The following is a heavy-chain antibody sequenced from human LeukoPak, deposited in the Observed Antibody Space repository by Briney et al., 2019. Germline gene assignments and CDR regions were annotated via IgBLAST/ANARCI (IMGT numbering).Heavy chain of an antibody. J-gene: IGHJ4*02. D-gene: IGHD2-2*01. CDR3: AREEGYCSSTICSAPFDY. Sequence: ASVKVSCKASGYTFTVYYMHWVRQAPGQGLEWMGWINPNSGGTKYAQKFQGRVTMTRDTSISTVYMEVSRLRSDDTAVYYCAREEGYCSSTICSAPFDYWGQGTLVIVSS. CDR1: GYTFTVYY. CDR2: INPNSGGT. V-gene: IGHV1-2*02.